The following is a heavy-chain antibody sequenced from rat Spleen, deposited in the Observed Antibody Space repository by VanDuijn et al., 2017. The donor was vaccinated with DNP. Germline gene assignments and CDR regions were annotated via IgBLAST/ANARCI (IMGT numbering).Heavy chain of an antibody. CDR2: MWAGGTT. J-gene: IGHJ2*01. V-gene: IGHV2-1*01. CDR1: GFSLTSNS. D-gene: IGHD3-1*01. Sequence: QVQLKESGPGLVQPSQTLSLACTVSGFSLTSNSVSWVRQPPGKGLEWLGAMWAGGTTDYNLALQSRLSIARDTSKSQVFLNMNSLQTEDTATYYCARRSAPFDYWGQGVMVTVSS. CDR3: ARRSAPFDY.